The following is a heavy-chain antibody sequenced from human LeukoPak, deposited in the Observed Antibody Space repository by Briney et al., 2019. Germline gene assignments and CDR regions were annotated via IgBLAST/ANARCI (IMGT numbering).Heavy chain of an antibody. J-gene: IGHJ6*03. CDR3: ARLGRSSTYYMDV. CDR2: IYNSGST. V-gene: IGHV4-39*01. CDR1: GGSISSSSYY. D-gene: IGHD6-13*01. Sequence: SETLSLTCTVSGGSISSSSYYWGWIRQPPGKGLEWIGSIYNSGSTYYSPSLKSRVTISVDTSKNQFSLRLTSVTAADTAVYYCARLGRSSTYYMDVWGKGTTVTVSS.